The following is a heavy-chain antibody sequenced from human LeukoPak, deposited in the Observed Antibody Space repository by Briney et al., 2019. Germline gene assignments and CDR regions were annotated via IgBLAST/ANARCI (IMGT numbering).Heavy chain of an antibody. CDR3: ARDAQLWFTIGFDP. Sequence: SETLSLTCTVSGGSISNYSWNWIRQPPGKGLEWIGSIYYSGSTYYNPSLKSRVTISVDTSKNQFSLKLSSVTAADTAVYYCARDAQLWFTIGFDPWGQGTLVTVSS. J-gene: IGHJ5*02. CDR2: IYYSGST. V-gene: IGHV4-39*07. CDR1: GGSISNYS. D-gene: IGHD5-18*01.